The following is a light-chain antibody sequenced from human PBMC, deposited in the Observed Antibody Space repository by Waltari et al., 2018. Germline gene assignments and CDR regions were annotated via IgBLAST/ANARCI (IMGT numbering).Light chain of an antibody. Sequence: ETVLTQSPAILSVSTGELVPLSCSASQSVSTFLAWYQQKPGQAPRLLIYGTFTRATGVSARFSGSGYGTEFTLTITNRQSEDSAVDYCQQYNNWPPPYAFGQGTKLEIK. CDR3: QQYNNWPPPYA. CDR2: GTF. CDR1: QSVSTF. J-gene: IGKJ2*01. V-gene: IGKV3-15*01.